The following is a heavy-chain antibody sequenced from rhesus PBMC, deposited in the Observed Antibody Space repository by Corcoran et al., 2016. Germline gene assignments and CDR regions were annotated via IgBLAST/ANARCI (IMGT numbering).Heavy chain of an antibody. D-gene: IGHD2-21*01. CDR1: GYSISSGYY. CDR3: TSYCTGSGCYSWDFDY. Sequence: QVQLQESGPGLVKPSETLSLTCAVSGYSISSGYYWGWIRQPPGKGLEYIRYISGSSGSTYNNPFLKVRVTISEASSKTQFSLKLSSVTAADTAVYYCTSYCTGSGCYSWDFDYWVQGVLVTVSS. CDR2: ISGSSGST. V-gene: IGHV4-99*01. J-gene: IGHJ4*01.